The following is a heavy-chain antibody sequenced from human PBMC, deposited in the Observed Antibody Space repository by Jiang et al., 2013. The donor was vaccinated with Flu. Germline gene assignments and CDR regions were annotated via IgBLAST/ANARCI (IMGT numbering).Heavy chain of an antibody. V-gene: IGHV2-70*01. CDR2: IDWDDDK. Sequence: KPTQTLTLTCTFSGFSLSTSGMCVSWIRQPPGKALEWLALIDWDDDKYYSTSLKTRLTISKNTSKNQVVLTMTNMDPVDTATYYCARMRQAAAGYYYYGMDVWGQGTTVTVSS. CDR1: GFSLSTSGMC. D-gene: IGHD6-13*01. CDR3: ARMRQAAAGYYYYGMDV. J-gene: IGHJ6*02.